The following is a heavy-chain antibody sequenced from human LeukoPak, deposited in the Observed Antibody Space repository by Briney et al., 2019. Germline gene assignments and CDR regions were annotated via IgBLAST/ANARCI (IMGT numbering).Heavy chain of an antibody. CDR3: AMRRDGYNLGAFDI. CDR1: GFTFSSYS. V-gene: IGHV3-30*02. J-gene: IGHJ3*02. D-gene: IGHD5-24*01. Sequence: GGSLRLSCAASGFTFSSYSMNWVRQAPGKGLEWVAFIRYDGSNKYYADSVKGRFTISRDNSKNTLYLQMNSLRAEDTAVYYCAMRRDGYNLGAFDIWGQGTMVTVSS. CDR2: IRYDGSNK.